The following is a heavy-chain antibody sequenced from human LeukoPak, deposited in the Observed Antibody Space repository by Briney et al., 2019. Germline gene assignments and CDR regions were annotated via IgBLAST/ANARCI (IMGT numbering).Heavy chain of an antibody. Sequence: GRPLRLSCAASGFTFDDYAMHWVRQAPGKGLEWVSGISWNSGSIGYADSVKGRFTISRDNAKNSLYLQMNSLRAEDTALYYCAKDIGMDYYDSSGYSNYFDYWGQGTLVTVSS. CDR2: ISWNSGSI. V-gene: IGHV3-9*01. CDR1: GFTFDDYA. D-gene: IGHD3-22*01. J-gene: IGHJ4*02. CDR3: AKDIGMDYYDSSGYSNYFDY.